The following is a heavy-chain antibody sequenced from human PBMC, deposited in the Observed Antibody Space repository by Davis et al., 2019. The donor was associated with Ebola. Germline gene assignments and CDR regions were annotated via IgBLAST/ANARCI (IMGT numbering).Heavy chain of an antibody. D-gene: IGHD2-15*01. CDR1: GYTFNSYY. V-gene: IGHV1-46*02. CDR3: VRDGAGYCSGGSCYQGEGYYYYYGMDV. Sequence: ASVKVSCKASGYTFNSYYIHWVRQAPGQGLEWMGIINPSGGSTTYAQKFQGRVTMTRDTSISTAYMELSRLRSDDTAVYYCVRDGAGYCSGGSCYQGEGYYYYYGMDVWGQGTTVTVSS. CDR2: INPSGGST. J-gene: IGHJ6*02.